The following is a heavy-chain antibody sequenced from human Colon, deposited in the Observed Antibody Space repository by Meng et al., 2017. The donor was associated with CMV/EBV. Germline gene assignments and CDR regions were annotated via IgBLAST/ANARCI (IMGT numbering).Heavy chain of an antibody. J-gene: IGHJ4*02. CDR2: ISPYSGQT. CDR3: VRSLDDASGQFRDY. V-gene: IGHV1-18*04. CDR1: GVPLSGYH. Sequence: GGSLRLSCAVSGVPLSGYHWSWIRQAPGQGPEWMGWISPYSGQTESAQKFQGRVTLTTDTSTSTAYMDLRSLRSDDTAVYYCVRSLDDASGQFRDYWGQGTPVTVSS. D-gene: IGHD3-3*01.